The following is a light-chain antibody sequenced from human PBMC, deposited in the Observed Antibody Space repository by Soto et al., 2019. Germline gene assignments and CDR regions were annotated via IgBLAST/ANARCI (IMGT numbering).Light chain of an antibody. V-gene: IGKV1-39*01. CDR2: GAS. CDR1: QNINRP. J-gene: IGKJ4*01. Sequence: DIQMTQSPSSLSASVGDRVTITCRASQNINRPLNWYQERPGKAPKLLISGASSLQSGVPSRFSGSGSGTDFTLTIRPLESEDFATYCCQQSDKVPQTFGGGTKIEIK. CDR3: QQSDKVPQT.